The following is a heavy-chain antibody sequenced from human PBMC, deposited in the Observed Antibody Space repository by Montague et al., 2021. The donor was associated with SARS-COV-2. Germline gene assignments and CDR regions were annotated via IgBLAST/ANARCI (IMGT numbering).Heavy chain of an antibody. CDR3: ASERIYGSGRYYNPVLPVGY. D-gene: IGHD3-10*01. J-gene: IGHJ4*02. V-gene: IGHV4-39*01. CDR2: IYYSGST. Sequence: SETLSLTCAVSGGSISSSSYYWGWIRQPPGKGLEWIGSIYYSGSTFYNPSLKSRVTISVDTSKNQFSLKLSPVTAADTAVYYCASERIYGSGRYYNPVLPVGYWGQGTLVTVSS. CDR1: GGSISSSSYY.